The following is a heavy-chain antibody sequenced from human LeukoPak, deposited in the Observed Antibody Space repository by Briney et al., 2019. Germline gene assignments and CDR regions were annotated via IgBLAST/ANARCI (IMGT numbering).Heavy chain of an antibody. CDR2: ISGSGGST. V-gene: IGHV3-23*01. CDR1: GFTFSSYG. D-gene: IGHD3-9*01. J-gene: IGHJ6*03. CDR3: ASGPGYDILTGYLYPSYYYYYYMDV. Sequence: PGGSLRLSCAASGFTFSSYGMSWVRQAPGKGLEWVSAISGSGGSTYYADSVKGRFTISRDNSKNALYLQMNSLRAEDTAVYYCASGPGYDILTGYLYPSYYYYYYMDVWGKGTTVTVSS.